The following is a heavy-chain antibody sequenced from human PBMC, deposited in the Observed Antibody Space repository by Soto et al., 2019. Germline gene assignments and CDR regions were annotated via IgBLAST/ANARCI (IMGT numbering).Heavy chain of an antibody. D-gene: IGHD5-12*01. CDR3: ASSGYDFVY. Sequence: GESLKISCKGSGYSFSSYCISWVRQMPGKGLEWMGRIDPSDSYTNYSPSFQGHVTISADKSISTAYLQWSSLKASDAAMYYCASSGYDFVYWGQGTLVTVSS. CDR2: IDPSDSYT. CDR1: GYSFSSYC. V-gene: IGHV5-10-1*01. J-gene: IGHJ4*02.